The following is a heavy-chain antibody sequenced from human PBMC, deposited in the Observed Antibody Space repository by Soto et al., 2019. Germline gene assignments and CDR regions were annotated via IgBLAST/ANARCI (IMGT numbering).Heavy chain of an antibody. V-gene: IGHV3-23*01. CDR1: GFTFSSYA. Sequence: EVQLLESGGGLVQPGGSLRLSCAASGFTFSSYAMSWVRQAPGKGLEWVSAISGSGGSTYYADSVKGRFTISRDNSKNSLYLQMNTQRADDTAVYYCEKEAVAGNYYYYDRDVWGKGTTVTVSS. CDR2: ISGSGGST. J-gene: IGHJ6*03. CDR3: EKEAVAGNYYYYDRDV. D-gene: IGHD6-19*01.